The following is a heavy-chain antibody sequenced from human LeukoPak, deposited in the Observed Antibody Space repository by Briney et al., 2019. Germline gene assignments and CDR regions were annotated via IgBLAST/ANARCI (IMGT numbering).Heavy chain of an antibody. V-gene: IGHV4-34*01. D-gene: IGHD4-17*01. CDR2: INHSGST. Sequence: PSETLSLTCAVYGGSFSGYCWSWIRQPPGKGLEWIGEINHSGSTNYNPSLKSRVTISVDTSKNQFSLKLSSVTAADTAVYYCARAAPYYGDDAFDIWGQGTMVTVSS. CDR3: ARAAPYYGDDAFDI. J-gene: IGHJ3*02. CDR1: GGSFSGYC.